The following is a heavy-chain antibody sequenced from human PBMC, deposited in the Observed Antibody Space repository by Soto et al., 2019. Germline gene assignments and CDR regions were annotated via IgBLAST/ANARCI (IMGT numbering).Heavy chain of an antibody. V-gene: IGHV4-4*02. J-gene: IGHJ4*02. CDR3: AKVWDFSSGWIDC. CDR2: IYHSGST. Sequence: QVQLQESGPGLVKPSGTLSLTCAVSGGSISSTKWWSWVRQTPGKGLEWIGEIYHSGSTNYNPSLKSRVSISVDESKNQFSLKLSSVTAADTAVYYCAKVWDFSSGWIDCWGQGTLVTVSS. D-gene: IGHD6-19*01. CDR1: GGSISSTKW.